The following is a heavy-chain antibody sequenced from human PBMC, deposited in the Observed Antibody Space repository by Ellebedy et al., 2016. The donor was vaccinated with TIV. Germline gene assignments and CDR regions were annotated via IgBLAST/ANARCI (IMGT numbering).Heavy chain of an antibody. D-gene: IGHD3-9*01. V-gene: IGHV4-34*01. J-gene: IGHJ6*03. CDR3: ARAGPFGPWLRLYCYYYLEV. CDR2: VNLRGYS. CDR1: GGSLNNYY. Sequence: SETLSLTCDVIGGSLNNYYWSWIRQAPGKGLEWIGEVNLRGYSKYEPSLESRVSISVDTSNNRFSLKLTSVTAADTAVYFCARAGPFGPWLRLYCYYYLEVWGQGTKVTVSS.